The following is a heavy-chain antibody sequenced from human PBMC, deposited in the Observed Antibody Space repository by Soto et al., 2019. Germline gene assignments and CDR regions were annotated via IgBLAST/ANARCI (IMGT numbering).Heavy chain of an antibody. J-gene: IGHJ6*03. CDR3: ARHSKLGHGSGSYGYYYYYYYMAV. V-gene: IGHV4-59*08. CDR2: IYYSGST. CDR1: GGSISSYY. D-gene: IGHD3-10*01. Sequence: SDTLSLTCTVSGGSISSYYWSWIRQPPGKGLEWIGYIYYSGSTNYNPSLKSRVTISVDTSKNQFSLKLSSVTAADTAVYYCARHSKLGHGSGSYGYYYYYYYMAVWGRETTVPGSS.